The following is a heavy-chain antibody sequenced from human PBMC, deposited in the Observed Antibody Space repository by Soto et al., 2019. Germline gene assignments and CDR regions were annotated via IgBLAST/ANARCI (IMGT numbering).Heavy chain of an antibody. Sequence: SETLSLTGAVSGYSISSGYYWGWIRQPPGKGLEGIGSIYHSGSTDYNPSLKSRVTISVDTSKNQFSLKLSSVTAADTAVYSCARVQYYDFWRGYYTGNWFDPWGQGTLVTVSS. D-gene: IGHD3-3*01. CDR1: GYSISSGYY. CDR3: ARVQYYDFWRGYYTGNWFDP. V-gene: IGHV4-38-2*01. CDR2: IYHSGST. J-gene: IGHJ5*02.